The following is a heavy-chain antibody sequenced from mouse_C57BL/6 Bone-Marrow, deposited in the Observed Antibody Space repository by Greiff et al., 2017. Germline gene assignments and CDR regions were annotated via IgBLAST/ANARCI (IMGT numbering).Heavy chain of an antibody. CDR1: GYTFTSYW. J-gene: IGHJ4*01. D-gene: IGHD2-4*01. V-gene: IGHV1-7*01. Sequence: VKLMESGAELAKPGASVKLSCKASGYTFTSYWMHWVKQRPGQGLEWIGYINPSSGYTKYNQKFKDKATLTADKSSSTAYMQLSSLTYEDSAVYYCARLFPGYDYEVAMDYWGQGPSVTVSS. CDR3: ARLFPGYDYEVAMDY. CDR2: INPSSGYT.